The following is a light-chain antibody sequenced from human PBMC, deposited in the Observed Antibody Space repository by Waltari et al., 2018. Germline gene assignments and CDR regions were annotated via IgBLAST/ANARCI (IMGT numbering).Light chain of an antibody. CDR1: RSVFYSPNNKNY. J-gene: IGKJ4*01. Sequence: DIVMTQSPDSLAVSLGERATINCKSSRSVFYSPNNKNYLSWYQQKPGQPPKLLIYWASTRESGVPDRFSGCGSGTDFTLTIDSLQAADVALYFCQQYYGSPFTFGGGTKVEIK. V-gene: IGKV4-1*01. CDR2: WAS. CDR3: QQYYGSPFT.